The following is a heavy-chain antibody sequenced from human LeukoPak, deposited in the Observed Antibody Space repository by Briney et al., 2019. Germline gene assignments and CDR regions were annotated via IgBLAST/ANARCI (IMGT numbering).Heavy chain of an antibody. J-gene: IGHJ6*02. CDR1: GFMFSSYS. D-gene: IGHD6-13*01. Sequence: PGGSLRLSCAASGFMFSSYSMTWVRQAPGKGLEWVSSISSSGGYMYYADSVKGRFTISRDNAKNSLYLQMNSLRAEDTAVYFCARVGFQQLVSDYYYYYGMDVWGQGTTVTVSS. CDR2: ISSSGGYM. V-gene: IGHV3-21*01. CDR3: ARVGFQQLVSDYYYYYGMDV.